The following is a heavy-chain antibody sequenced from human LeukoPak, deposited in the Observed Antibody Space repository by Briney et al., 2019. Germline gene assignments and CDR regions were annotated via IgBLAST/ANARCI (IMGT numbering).Heavy chain of an antibody. Sequence: ASVEVSCKASGYTFTGYYMRWVRQAPGQGLEWMGRINPNSGGTNYAQKFQGRVTMTRDTSISTAYMELSRLRSDDTAVYYCARRSYYDSGGYYNTDYWGQGTLATVSS. J-gene: IGHJ4*02. D-gene: IGHD3-22*01. CDR1: GYTFTGYY. CDR2: INPNSGGT. CDR3: ARRSYYDSGGYYNTDY. V-gene: IGHV1-2*06.